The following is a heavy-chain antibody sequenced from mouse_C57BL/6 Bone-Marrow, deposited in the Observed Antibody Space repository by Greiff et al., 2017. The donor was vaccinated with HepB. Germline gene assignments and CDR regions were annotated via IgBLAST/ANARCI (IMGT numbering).Heavy chain of an antibody. D-gene: IGHD2-3*01. J-gene: IGHJ2*01. CDR2: IYPGDGDT. V-gene: IGHV1-82*01. Sequence: QVQLQQSGPELVKPGASVKISCKASGYAFSSSWMNWVKQRPGKGLEWIGRIYPGDGDTNYNGKFKGKATLTADKSSSTADMQLSSLTSEDSAVYFCARSVYDGYYVLDCWGQGTTLTVSS. CDR1: GYAFSSSW. CDR3: ARSVYDGYYVLDC.